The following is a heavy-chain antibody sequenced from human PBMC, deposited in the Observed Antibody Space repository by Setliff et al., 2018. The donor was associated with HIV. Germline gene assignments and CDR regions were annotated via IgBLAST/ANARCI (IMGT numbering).Heavy chain of an antibody. CDR1: GFTVSSNY. CDR3: ARGGGLAY. Sequence: GGSLRLSCAVSGFTVSSNYMSWVRQAPGKGLEWVSVIYTDGNTNYADSVKGRFIISRDNSKDTLCLQMNNLRTEDSALYYCARGGGLAYWGQGTLVTVSS. CDR2: IYTDGNT. V-gene: IGHV3-66*02. D-gene: IGHD3-16*01. J-gene: IGHJ4*02.